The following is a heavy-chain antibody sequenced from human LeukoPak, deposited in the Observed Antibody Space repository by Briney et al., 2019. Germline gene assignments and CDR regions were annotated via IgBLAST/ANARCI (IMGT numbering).Heavy chain of an antibody. J-gene: IGHJ4*02. V-gene: IGHV3-11*04. CDR1: GFTFSDYY. CDR3: ARVVADYDFWSGYHLYFDY. Sequence: GGSLRLSCAASGFTFSDYYMSWIRQAPGKGLEWVSYISSSGSTIYYADSVKGRFTISRDNAKNSLYLQMNSLRAEDTAVYYCARVVADYDFWSGYHLYFDYWGQGTLVTVSS. CDR2: ISSSGSTI. D-gene: IGHD3-3*01.